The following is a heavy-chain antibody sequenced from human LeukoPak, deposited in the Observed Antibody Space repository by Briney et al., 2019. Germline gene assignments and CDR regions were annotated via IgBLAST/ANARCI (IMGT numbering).Heavy chain of an antibody. CDR1: GGTFSSYA. D-gene: IGHD1-14*01. CDR3: ARVISGTWLWF. J-gene: IGHJ4*02. V-gene: IGHV1-69*04. Sequence: SVKVSCKASGGTFSSYAITWVRQAPGLGLEWMGRIIPTLEVANYAQKYQGRVTITADKSTSTAYMELSSLRPEDTAVYYCARVISGTWLWFWGQGTLVTVSS. CDR2: IIPTLEVA.